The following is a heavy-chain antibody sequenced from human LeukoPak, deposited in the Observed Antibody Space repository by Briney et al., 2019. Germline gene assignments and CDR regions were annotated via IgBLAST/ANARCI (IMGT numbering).Heavy chain of an antibody. Sequence: GGSLRLSCTVSGFTVSSNSMSWVRQAPGKGLEWVSFIYSDNTHYSDSVKGRFTISRDNSKNTLYLQMNSLRAEDTAVYYCAAGTYNGGWTPWGPGTLVTVSS. CDR2: IYSDNT. CDR3: AAGTYNGGWTP. D-gene: IGHD6-19*01. V-gene: IGHV3-53*01. J-gene: IGHJ5*02. CDR1: GFTVSSNS.